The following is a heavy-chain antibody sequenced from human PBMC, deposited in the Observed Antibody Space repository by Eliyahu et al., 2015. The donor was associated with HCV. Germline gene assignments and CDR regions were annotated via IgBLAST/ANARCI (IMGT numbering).Heavy chain of an antibody. Sequence: QVQLVQSGAEVKKPGAXVKVXCXASGYTFTSYDXXWVRQATGQGLEWMGWMNPNSGNTGYAQKXQGRVTMTRNTSISTAYMELSSLRSEDTAVYYCARQAQLERRVDYWGQGTLVTVSS. CDR3: ARQAQLERRVDY. V-gene: IGHV1-8*01. CDR2: MNPNSGNT. D-gene: IGHD1-1*01. CDR1: GYTFTSYD. J-gene: IGHJ4*02.